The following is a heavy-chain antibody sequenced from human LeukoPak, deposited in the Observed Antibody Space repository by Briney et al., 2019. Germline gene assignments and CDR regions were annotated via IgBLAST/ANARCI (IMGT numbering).Heavy chain of an antibody. D-gene: IGHD1-26*01. CDR1: GYIFTDYY. CDR3: AGSSGSYYAQV. V-gene: IGHV1-2*02. J-gene: IGHJ4*02. Sequence: GASVKVSCKASGYIFTDYYLHWVRQAPGQGLEWMGWINPDSGDTNFAQKFQGRVTITADKSTSTAYMELSSLRSEDTAVYYCAGSSGSYYAQVWGQGTLVTVSS. CDR2: INPDSGDT.